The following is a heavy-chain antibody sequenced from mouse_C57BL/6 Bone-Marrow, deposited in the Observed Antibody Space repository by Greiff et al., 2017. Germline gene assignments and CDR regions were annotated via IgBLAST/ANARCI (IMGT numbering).Heavy chain of an antibody. CDR2: ISSGGSYT. V-gene: IGHV5-6*01. Sequence: EVMLVESGGDLVKPGGSLKLSCAASGFTFSSYGMSWVRQTPDKRLEWVATISSGGSYTYYPDSVKGRFTISRDNAKNTLYLQMSSLKSEDTAMYYCARHPYGNPWYFDVWGTGTTVTVSS. D-gene: IGHD1-1*01. CDR3: ARHPYGNPWYFDV. J-gene: IGHJ1*03. CDR1: GFTFSSYG.